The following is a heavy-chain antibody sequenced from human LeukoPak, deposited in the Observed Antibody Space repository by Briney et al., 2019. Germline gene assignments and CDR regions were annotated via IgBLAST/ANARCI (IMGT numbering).Heavy chain of an antibody. J-gene: IGHJ6*03. CDR3: ARDGYYDILTGYYYYYMDV. Sequence: SETLSLTCTVSGGSISSGSYYWSWIRQPAGKGLEWIGRIYTSGSTNYNPSFKSRVTISVDTSKNQFSLKLSSVTAADTAVYYCARDGYYDILTGYYYYYMDVWGKGTTVTVSS. CDR2: IYTSGST. CDR1: GGSISSGSYY. D-gene: IGHD3-9*01. V-gene: IGHV4-61*02.